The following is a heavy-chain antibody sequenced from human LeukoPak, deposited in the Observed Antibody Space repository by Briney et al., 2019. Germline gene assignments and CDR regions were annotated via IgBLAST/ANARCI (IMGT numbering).Heavy chain of an antibody. CDR3: ARGRIAVAGTYIPSNWGPQLYYMDV. CDR1: GFTFRSYA. J-gene: IGHJ6*03. CDR2: ISGSGSST. Sequence: GGSLRLSCAASGFTFRSYAMNWVRQAPGKGLEWVSVISGSGSSTYYADSVKGRFTISRDNAKNSLYLQMNSLRAEDTAVYYCARGRIAVAGTYIPSNWGPQLYYMDVWGKGTTVTVSS. D-gene: IGHD6-19*01. V-gene: IGHV3-23*01.